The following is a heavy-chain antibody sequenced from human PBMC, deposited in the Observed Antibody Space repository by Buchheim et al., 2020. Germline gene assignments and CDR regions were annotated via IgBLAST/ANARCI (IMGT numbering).Heavy chain of an antibody. CDR3: ARGTTVVSPSFDY. CDR2: IDWDDDK. V-gene: IGHV2-70*04. CDR1: GFSLNTSGMR. J-gene: IGHJ4*02. D-gene: IGHD4-23*01. Sequence: QVTLKEAGPALVRPTQTLTLTCTLSGFSLNTSGMRVSWIRQPPGKALEWLARIDWDDDKFYSTSLKTRPTISKDTSKNQVVITMTNMDPVDTAKDYCARGTTVVSPSFDYWGQGNL.